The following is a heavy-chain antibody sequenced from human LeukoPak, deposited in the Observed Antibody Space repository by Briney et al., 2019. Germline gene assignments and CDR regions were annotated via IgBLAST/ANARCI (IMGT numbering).Heavy chain of an antibody. CDR1: GDSVTNSNDF. Sequence: PSETLSLTCTVSGDSVTNSNDFWSWIRQPAGKRLEWIGRRHTTGSTNYHPSLKTRLTISEETSKNQFSLELRSVTAADTAIYYCARVAVKSAAMMYWFDVWGQGILVTVSS. D-gene: IGHD2-2*01. J-gene: IGHJ5*02. CDR2: RHTTGST. V-gene: IGHV4-61*02. CDR3: ARVAVKSAAMMYWFDV.